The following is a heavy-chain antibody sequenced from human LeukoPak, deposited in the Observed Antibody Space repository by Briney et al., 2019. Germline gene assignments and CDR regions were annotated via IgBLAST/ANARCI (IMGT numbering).Heavy chain of an antibody. CDR2: ISTSGSTI. CDR1: GFTFSTYE. J-gene: IGHJ4*02. CDR3: ARSYSSSWYTY. D-gene: IGHD6-13*01. V-gene: IGHV3-48*03. Sequence: PGGPLRLSCAASGFTFSTYEMNWVRQAPGKGLEWVSYISTSGSTIYYADSVKGRFTISRDNAKNSLYLQMNSLRVEDTAVYYCARSYSSSWYTYWGQGTLVTVSS.